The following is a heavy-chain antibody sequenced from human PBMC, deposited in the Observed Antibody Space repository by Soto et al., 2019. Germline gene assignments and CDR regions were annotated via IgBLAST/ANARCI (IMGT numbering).Heavy chain of an antibody. J-gene: IGHJ4*02. CDR1: GGSISSSSYY. Sequence: QLQLQESGPGLVKPSETLSLTCTVSGGSISSSSYYWGWIRQPPGKGLEWIGSIHYSGSTYYNPSLKRRVNLPVDTSNNQVSLKLSSVTAADTAVYYCASQLFMFTTERQLSFWDSLGQGTLVTVSS. CDR3: ASQLFMFTTERQLSFWDS. CDR2: IHYSGST. V-gene: IGHV4-39*01. D-gene: IGHD3-16*02.